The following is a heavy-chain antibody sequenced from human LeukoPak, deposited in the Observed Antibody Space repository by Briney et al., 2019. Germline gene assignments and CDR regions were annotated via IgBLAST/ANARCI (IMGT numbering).Heavy chain of an antibody. J-gene: IGHJ5*02. CDR2: INHSGST. Sequence: PSETLSLTCTVSGGSISSYYWSWIRQPPGKGLEWIGEINHSGSTNYNPSLKSRVTISVDTSKNQFSLKLSSVTAADTAVYYCARYKIGRWFDPWGQGTLVTVSS. CDR1: GGSISSYY. CDR3: ARYKIGRWFDP. V-gene: IGHV4-34*01. D-gene: IGHD1-1*01.